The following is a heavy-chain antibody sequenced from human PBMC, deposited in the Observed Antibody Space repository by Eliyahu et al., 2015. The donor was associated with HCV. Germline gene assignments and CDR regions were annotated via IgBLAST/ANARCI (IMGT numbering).Heavy chain of an antibody. Sequence: QVQLQESGPGLVKPSETLSLTCTVSGGSITTYYWSWIRQPPGKGLEWIGYXHYSGSTNYNPSLKSRVTISVETSKNQFSLNLTSVTAADTAVYYCASGGGGIAVAGTGGWFDPWGQGTLVTVSS. CDR2: XHYSGST. J-gene: IGHJ5*02. V-gene: IGHV4-59*01. D-gene: IGHD6-19*01. CDR1: GGSITTYY. CDR3: ASGGGGIAVAGTGGWFDP.